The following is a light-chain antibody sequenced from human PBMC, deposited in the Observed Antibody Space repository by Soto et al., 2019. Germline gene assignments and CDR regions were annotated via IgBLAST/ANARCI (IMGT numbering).Light chain of an antibody. CDR2: AAT. V-gene: IGKV1-39*01. J-gene: IGKJ2*01. CDR1: QTISNY. CDR3: QQSYSAPYT. Sequence: DIQMTQSPSSLSASVGDRVTITCRASQTISNYLNWYQQRPGKAPKLLIYAATRLQSGVPSRFSGSGSGTDYTLTISSLQPEDFATYSCQQSYSAPYTFGQGTKVDIK.